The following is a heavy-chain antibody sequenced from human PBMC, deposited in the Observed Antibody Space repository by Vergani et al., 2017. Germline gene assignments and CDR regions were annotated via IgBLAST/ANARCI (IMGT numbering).Heavy chain of an antibody. CDR3: AGSRTYCTSGSCPAI. J-gene: IGHJ4*02. CDR2: IHTGGST. Sequence: QVKLQESGPGLLKPSQTLSLTCTVSGESIRSGSHYWSWIRQPAGKGPEWIGHIHTGGSTDLNPSFKSRVSISVDTSQSQFSLKLNSVTVADTAVYYCAGSRTYCTSGSCPAIWGQGTLVTVSS. V-gene: IGHV4-61*02. CDR1: GESIRSGSHY. D-gene: IGHD2-15*01.